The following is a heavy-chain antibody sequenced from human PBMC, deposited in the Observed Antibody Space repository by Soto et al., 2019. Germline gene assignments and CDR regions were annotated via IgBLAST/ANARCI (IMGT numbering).Heavy chain of an antibody. D-gene: IGHD3-16*01. J-gene: IGHJ6*02. CDR3: GRDTSVWGGNVYYYGMDV. V-gene: IGHV4-4*07. CDR2: IYTSGST. Sequence: SETLSLTCIVSGGSISSYYWSWIRQPAGKGLEWIGRIYTSGSTNSNPSPKSRVTMSVDTSKSKVSLKLSSVTAADTAVDYCGRDTSVWGGNVYYYGMDVWGQGTTVTVSS. CDR1: GGSISSYY.